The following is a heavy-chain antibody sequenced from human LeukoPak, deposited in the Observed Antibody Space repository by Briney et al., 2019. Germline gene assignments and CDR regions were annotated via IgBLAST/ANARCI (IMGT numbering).Heavy chain of an antibody. CDR1: GFTFSSYA. D-gene: IGHD3-22*01. V-gene: IGHV3-23*01. Sequence: PGGSLRLSCAASGFTFSSYAMSWVRQAPGKGLEWVSAISGSGGSTYYADSVKGRFTTSRDNSKNTLYLQMNSLRAEDTAVYYCAKGPRVVPAAIVYYYDSSGYYYEHWGQGTLVTVSS. CDR2: ISGSGGST. J-gene: IGHJ1*01. CDR3: AKGPRVVPAAIVYYYDSSGYYYEH.